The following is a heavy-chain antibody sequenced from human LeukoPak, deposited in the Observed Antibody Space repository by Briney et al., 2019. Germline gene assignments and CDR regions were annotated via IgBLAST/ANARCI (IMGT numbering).Heavy chain of an antibody. CDR3: AGLVVPVRRTVYYGMDV. V-gene: IGHV4-39*01. CDR1: GGSISSSSYY. J-gene: IGHJ6*02. Sequence: SETLSLTCTVSGGSISSSSYYWGWIRQPPGKGLEWIGSIYYSGSTYYNPSLKSRVTISVDTSKNQFSLKLSSVTAADTAVYYCAGLVVPVRRTVYYGMDVWGQGTTVTVSS. D-gene: IGHD2-2*01. CDR2: IYYSGST.